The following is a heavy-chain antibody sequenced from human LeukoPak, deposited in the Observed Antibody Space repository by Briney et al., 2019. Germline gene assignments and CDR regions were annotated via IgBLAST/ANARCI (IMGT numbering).Heavy chain of an antibody. Sequence: GESLKISCKGSGYSFTSYWIGWVRQMPGKGLEWMGIIYPGNSDTRYSPSFQGQVTISADKSISTAYLQWSSLKASDTAMYYCARHVMDSGYYYYYGMDVWGQGTTVTVSS. CDR3: ARHVMDSGYYYYYGMDV. CDR1: GYSFTSYW. V-gene: IGHV5-51*01. D-gene: IGHD2-2*03. CDR2: IYPGNSDT. J-gene: IGHJ6*02.